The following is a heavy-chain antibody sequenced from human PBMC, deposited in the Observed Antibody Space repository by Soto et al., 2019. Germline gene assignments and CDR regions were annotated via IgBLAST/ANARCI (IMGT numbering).Heavy chain of an antibody. CDR2: INDRGGNR. J-gene: IGHJ1*01. D-gene: IGHD4-17*01. V-gene: IGHV3-11*04. CDR1: GFSFSVYF. CDR3: ARENYGAFED. Sequence: QVQLEESGGGLVKPGGSLILSCAASGFSFSVYFMSWLRQPPGKRLEWVSSINDRGGNRGYADFVRGRFTVSRDNAKNSLYLQMNSLTAEDTVVYYCARENYGAFEDWGQGILVTVAS.